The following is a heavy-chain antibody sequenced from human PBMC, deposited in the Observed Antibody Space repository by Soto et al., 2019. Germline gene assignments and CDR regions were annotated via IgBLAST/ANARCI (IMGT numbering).Heavy chain of an antibody. Sequence: PGGSLRLSCAASGFTLSSNYMSWVRQAPGKGLEWVSVIYSGGSTYYADSVKGRFTISRDNSKNTLYLQMNSLRAEDTAVYYCARGTLVSNGMDVWGQGTTVTVSS. CDR2: IYSGGST. J-gene: IGHJ6*02. CDR1: GFTLSSNY. D-gene: IGHD3-10*01. CDR3: ARGTLVSNGMDV. V-gene: IGHV3-53*01.